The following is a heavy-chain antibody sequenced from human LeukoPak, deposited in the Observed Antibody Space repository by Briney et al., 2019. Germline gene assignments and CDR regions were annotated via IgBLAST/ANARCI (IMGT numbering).Heavy chain of an antibody. D-gene: IGHD3-9*01. CDR3: TTDPELRFSDWLLMPY. CDR2: IKSKFDGGTT. Sequence: PGGSLRLSCAASGFSFSNTWMNWVRQGPGRGLEWVGRIKSKFDGGTTDYAAPVKGRFTISRDDSKNTVSLQMDSLKTEDTAVYYCTTDPELRFSDWLLMPYWGQGTLVTVSS. CDR1: GFSFSNTW. V-gene: IGHV3-15*07. J-gene: IGHJ4*02.